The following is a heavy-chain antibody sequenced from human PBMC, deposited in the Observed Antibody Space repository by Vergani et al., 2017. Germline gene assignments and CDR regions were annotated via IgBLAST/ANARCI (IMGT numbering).Heavy chain of an antibody. D-gene: IGHD1-26*01. Sequence: QVQLVESGGGVVQPGRSLRLSCAASGFTFSSYGMHWVRQAPGKGLEWVAVISYDGSNKYYADSVKGRFTISRDNSENTLYLEMNSLRGEDTAVYYCAKVGATGGEFDPWGQGTPVTVSS. V-gene: IGHV3-30*18. CDR3: AKVGATGGEFDP. J-gene: IGHJ5*02. CDR1: GFTFSSYG. CDR2: ISYDGSNK.